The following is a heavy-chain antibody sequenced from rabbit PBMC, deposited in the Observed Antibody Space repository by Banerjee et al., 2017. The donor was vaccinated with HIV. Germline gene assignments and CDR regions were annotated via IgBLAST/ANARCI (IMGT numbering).Heavy chain of an antibody. CDR1: EFDFSGYY. CDR2: INAGGGRT. V-gene: IGHV1S7*01. CDR3: ARIYSYDDYGDPFSL. Sequence: QLKESGGGLVQPGGSLKLSCKASEFDFSGYYMSWVRQAPGKGLEWIGTINAGGGRTYYATWVNGRFTISSHNAQNTLYLQLNSLTAADTATYFCARIYSYDDYGDPFSLWGQGTLVTVS. D-gene: IGHD2-1*01. J-gene: IGHJ4*01.